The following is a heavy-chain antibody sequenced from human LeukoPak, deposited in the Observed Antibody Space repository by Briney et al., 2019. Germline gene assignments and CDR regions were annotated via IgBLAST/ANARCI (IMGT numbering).Heavy chain of an antibody. CDR3: ARHLGPDI. CDR2: ISDNGAGT. CDR1: GDTFSSDA. Sequence: GGSLRLSCAVSGDTFSSDAFSWVRQAPGKGLEWVSVISDNGAGTYYVDSVKGRFTVSRDNSKKALYLQMNSLRAEDTAVYYCARHLGPDIWGQGTKVTVSS. V-gene: IGHV3-23*01. J-gene: IGHJ3*02.